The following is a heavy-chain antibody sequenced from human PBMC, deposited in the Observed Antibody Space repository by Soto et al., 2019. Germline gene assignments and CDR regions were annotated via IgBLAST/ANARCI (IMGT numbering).Heavy chain of an antibody. V-gene: IGHV3-11*06. CDR2: ISSSISYT. Sequence: PGGSLRLSCAASGFTFSDYYMSWIRQAPGKGLEWVSYISSSISYTNYADSVKGRFTISRDNAKNSLYLQMNSLRAEDTAVYYCARDVRRYCIGGSCPKNYYGMDVWGQGTRVTGPS. CDR1: GFTFSDYY. J-gene: IGHJ6*02. CDR3: ARDVRRYCIGGSCPKNYYGMDV. D-gene: IGHD2-15*01.